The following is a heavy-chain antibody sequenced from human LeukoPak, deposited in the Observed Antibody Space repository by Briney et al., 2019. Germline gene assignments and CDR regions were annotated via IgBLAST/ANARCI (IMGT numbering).Heavy chain of an antibody. J-gene: IGHJ3*02. CDR3: ARQGYSSGSTNDAFDI. Sequence: GESLKISCKGSGYRFTSYWIGWVRQMPGKGLEWMGIIYPGDSDTRYSPSFQGQVTISAVKSISTAYLQWSSLKASDTAMYYCARQGYSSGSTNDAFDIWGQGTMVTVSS. CDR2: IYPGDSDT. CDR1: GYRFTSYW. V-gene: IGHV5-51*01. D-gene: IGHD6-19*01.